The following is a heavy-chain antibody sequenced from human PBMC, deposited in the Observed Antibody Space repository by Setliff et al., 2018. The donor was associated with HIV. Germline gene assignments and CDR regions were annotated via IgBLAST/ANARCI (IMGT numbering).Heavy chain of an antibody. CDR2: IYYSGST. CDR3: ARHSGGDQLLREFDY. D-gene: IGHD2-2*01. V-gene: IGHV4-39*01. Sequence: SETLSLTCTVSGGSISSGSYYWSWIRQPPGKGLEWIGSIYYSGSTYYNPSLKSRVTISVDTSKNQFSLELSSVTAADTAIFYCARHSGGDQLLREFDYWGQGTLVTVSS. J-gene: IGHJ4*02. CDR1: GGSISSGSYY.